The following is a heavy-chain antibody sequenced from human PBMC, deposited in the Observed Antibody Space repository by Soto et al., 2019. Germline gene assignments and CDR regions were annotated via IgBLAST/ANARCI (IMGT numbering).Heavy chain of an antibody. J-gene: IGHJ4*02. CDR3: ARAFASNKYYFDS. Sequence: SVKVSCKTSGGTFNSYIITWVRQAPGQGLEWMGGIIPIFGSADYAPKLQGRVTIHADESTSTAYMALSSLSSEDPAVYYCARAFASNKYYFDSWGQGTQVTVSS. D-gene: IGHD3-3*02. CDR1: GGTFNSYI. CDR2: IIPIFGSA. V-gene: IGHV1-69*13.